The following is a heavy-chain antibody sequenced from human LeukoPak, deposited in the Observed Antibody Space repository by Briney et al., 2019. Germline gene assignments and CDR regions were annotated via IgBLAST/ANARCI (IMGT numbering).Heavy chain of an antibody. CDR3: TRMTTGHDY. CDR2: INHSGYT. D-gene: IGHD4-17*01. CDR1: GVSFNDYY. J-gene: IGHJ4*02. Sequence: PSETLSLTCAVSGVSFNDYYWSWVRQTPGKGLEWIGEINHSGYTNVSPSLKSRATISIDTSRKQFSLNLRSVTVADTGIYYCTRMTTGHDYWGQGTLVTVSS. V-gene: IGHV4-34*04.